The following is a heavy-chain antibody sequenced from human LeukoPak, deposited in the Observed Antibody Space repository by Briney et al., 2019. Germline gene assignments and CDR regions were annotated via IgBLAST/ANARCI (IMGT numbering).Heavy chain of an antibody. Sequence: SETLSLTCTVSGGSISSSSYYWGWIRQPPGKGLEWIGEINHSGSTNYNTSLKSRVTISLDTSKNQFSLKLSSVTAADTAVYYCARKAYCGGDCYSFDYWGQGTLVTVSS. CDR2: INHSGST. CDR3: ARKAYCGGDCYSFDY. V-gene: IGHV4-39*07. J-gene: IGHJ4*02. CDR1: GGSISSSSYY. D-gene: IGHD2-21*02.